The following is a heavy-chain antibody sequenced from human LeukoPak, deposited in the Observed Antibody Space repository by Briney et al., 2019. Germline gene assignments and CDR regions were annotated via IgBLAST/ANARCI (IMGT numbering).Heavy chain of an antibody. Sequence: PGGSLRLSCAASGFTFSSYGMHWVRQAPGKGLEWVAFIRYDGSNKYYADSVKGRFTISRDNSKNTLYLQMNSLRAEDTAVYYCAKVQSAGYCSGGSCYSGLGEHYYFDYWGQGTLVTVSS. V-gene: IGHV3-30*02. J-gene: IGHJ4*02. D-gene: IGHD2-15*01. CDR1: GFTFSSYG. CDR3: AKVQSAGYCSGGSCYSGLGEHYYFDY. CDR2: IRYDGSNK.